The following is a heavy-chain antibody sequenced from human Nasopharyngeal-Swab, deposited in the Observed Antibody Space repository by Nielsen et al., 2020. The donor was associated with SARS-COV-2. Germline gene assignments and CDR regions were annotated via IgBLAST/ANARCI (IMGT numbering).Heavy chain of an antibody. CDR2: INPSGGST. CDR3: ARDLGGSCQYYYYGMDV. Sequence: ASVKVSCKASGYTFTSYYMHWVRQAPGQGLEWMGIINPSGGSTSYAQKFQGRVTMTRDTSTSTVYMELSSLRSEDTAVYYCARDLGGSCQYYYYGMDVWGQGTTVTVSS. J-gene: IGHJ6*02. D-gene: IGHD2-15*01. V-gene: IGHV1-46*01. CDR1: GYTFTSYY.